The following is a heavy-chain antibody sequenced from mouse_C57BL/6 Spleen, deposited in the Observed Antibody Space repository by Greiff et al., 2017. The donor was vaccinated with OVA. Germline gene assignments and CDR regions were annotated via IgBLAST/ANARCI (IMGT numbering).Heavy chain of an antibody. J-gene: IGHJ1*03. V-gene: IGHV5-17*01. CDR1: GFTFSDYG. CDR2: ISSGSSTI. D-gene: IGHD2-5*01. CDR3: ARGRAYYSNYDWYFDV. Sequence: EVKLMESGGGLVKPGGSLKLSCAASGFTFSDYGMHWVRQAPEKGLEWVAYISSGSSTIYYADTVKGRFTISRDNAKNTLFLQMTSLRSEDTAMYYCARGRAYYSNYDWYFDVWGTGTTVTASS.